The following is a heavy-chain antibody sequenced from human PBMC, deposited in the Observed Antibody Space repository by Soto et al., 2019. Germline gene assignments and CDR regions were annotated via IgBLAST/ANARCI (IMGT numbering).Heavy chain of an antibody. V-gene: IGHV4-39*01. Sequence: PSETLSLTCTVSGGSVSSNAYYWGWIRQPPAKGLEWIGNIDYNGVTSYKPSLKTRVTISRDTSKNQFSLRLPSVTAADTALYSCVKVLVAATKNTVSDSWGPGILVTVSS. CDR1: GGSVSSNAYY. D-gene: IGHD2-15*01. CDR3: VKVLVAATKNTVSDS. CDR2: IDYNGVT. J-gene: IGHJ4*02.